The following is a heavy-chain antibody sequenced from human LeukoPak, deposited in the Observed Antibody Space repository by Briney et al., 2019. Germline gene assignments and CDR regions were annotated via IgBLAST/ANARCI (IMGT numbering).Heavy chain of an antibody. D-gene: IGHD4-17*01. CDR3: AREGDYGDSDY. J-gene: IGHJ4*02. Sequence: GGSLRLSCAASGFTVSSNYMSWVRQAPGKGLEWVSYITSSGSIMYYPDSVKGRFTISRDNAKNSLYLQMNSLRAEDTAVYYCAREGDYGDSDYWGQGTLVTVSS. CDR1: GFTVSSNY. CDR2: ITSSGSIM. V-gene: IGHV3-11*04.